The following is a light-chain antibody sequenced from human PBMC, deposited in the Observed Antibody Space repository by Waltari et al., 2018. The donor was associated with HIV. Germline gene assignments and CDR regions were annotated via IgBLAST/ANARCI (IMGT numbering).Light chain of an antibody. CDR3: MQALQTPIT. J-gene: IGKJ5*01. CDR2: LGS. Sequence: DIVMTQSPLSLPVTPGEPASISCSSSQSLLHSNGYNYLYWYLQKPGQSPQLLIYLGSNRASGVPDRFGGSGSGTDFTLKISRVEAEDVGVYYCMQALQTPITFGQGTRLEIK. V-gene: IGKV2-28*01. CDR1: QSLLHSNGYNY.